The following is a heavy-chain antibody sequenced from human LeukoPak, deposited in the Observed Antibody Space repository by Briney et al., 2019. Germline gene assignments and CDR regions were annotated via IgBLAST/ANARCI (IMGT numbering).Heavy chain of an antibody. CDR1: GGTFSSYA. CDR2: IIPIFGTA. J-gene: IGHJ6*03. D-gene: IGHD3-3*01. CDR3: ARNDFWSGYGALYYYYMDV. V-gene: IGHV1-69*06. Sequence: SVKVSCKASGGTFSSYAISWVRQAPGQGLEWMGGIIPIFGTANYAQKFQGRVTITADKFTSTAYMELSSLRSEDTAVYYCARNDFWSGYGALYYYYMDVWGKGTTVTVSS.